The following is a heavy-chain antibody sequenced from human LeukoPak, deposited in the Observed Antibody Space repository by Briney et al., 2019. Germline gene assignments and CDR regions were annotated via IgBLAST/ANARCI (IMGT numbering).Heavy chain of an antibody. CDR1: GFTFSSYG. CDR2: ILYDGSNK. V-gene: IGHV3-30*18. J-gene: IGHJ4*02. Sequence: GRSLRLSCAASGFTFSSYGMHWVRQAPGKGLEWVAVILYDGSNKYYADSVKGRFTISRDNSKNTLYLQMNSLRAEDTAVHYCAKGVAVVVVPAAMDYWGQGTLVTVSS. CDR3: AKGVAVVVVPAAMDY. D-gene: IGHD2-2*01.